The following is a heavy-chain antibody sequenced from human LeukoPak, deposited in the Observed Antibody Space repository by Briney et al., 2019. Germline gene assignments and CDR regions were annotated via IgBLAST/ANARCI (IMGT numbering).Heavy chain of an antibody. V-gene: IGHV4-61*02. CDR1: GGSISSGSYY. Sequence: SETLSLTCTVSGGSISSGSYYWSWIRRPAGKGLEWIGRIYTSGSTNYNPSLKSRVTISVDTSKNQFSLKLSSVTAADTAVYYCARLDYGGNSGCFDYWGQGTLVTVSS. CDR3: ARLDYGGNSGCFDY. J-gene: IGHJ4*02. CDR2: IYTSGST. D-gene: IGHD4-23*01.